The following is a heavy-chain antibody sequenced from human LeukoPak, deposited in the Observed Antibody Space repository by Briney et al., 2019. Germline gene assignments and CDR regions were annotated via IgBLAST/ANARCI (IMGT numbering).Heavy chain of an antibody. Sequence: GGSLRLSCAASGFTFSSYSMNWVRQAPGKGLEWVSAISGSGGSTYYADSVKGRFTISRDNSKNTLYLQMNSLRAEDTAVYYCAKDTYYYDSSGYYYEYFDYWGQGTLVTVSS. CDR3: AKDTYYYDSSGYYYEYFDY. J-gene: IGHJ4*02. CDR2: ISGSGGST. V-gene: IGHV3-23*01. CDR1: GFTFSSYS. D-gene: IGHD3-22*01.